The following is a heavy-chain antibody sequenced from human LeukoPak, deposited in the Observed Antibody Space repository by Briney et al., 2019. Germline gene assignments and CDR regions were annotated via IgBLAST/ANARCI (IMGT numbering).Heavy chain of an antibody. Sequence: RPGGSLRLSCAASGFTFSSYSMNWVRQAPGKGLEWVSYISSSSTIYYADSVKGRFTISRDNAKNSLYLQMNSLRAEDTAVYYCARVNYDFWSGYPEGSDYWGQGTLVTVSS. J-gene: IGHJ4*02. CDR3: ARVNYDFWSGYPEGSDY. CDR1: GFTFSSYS. V-gene: IGHV3-48*01. D-gene: IGHD3-3*01. CDR2: ISSSSTI.